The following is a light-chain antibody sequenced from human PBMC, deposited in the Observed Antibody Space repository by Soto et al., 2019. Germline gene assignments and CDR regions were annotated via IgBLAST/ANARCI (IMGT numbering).Light chain of an antibody. V-gene: IGLV1-44*01. CDR1: SSNIGSNT. J-gene: IGLJ1*01. CDR3: AAWDDSLNGYV. CDR2: SNN. Sequence: QSVLAQPPSASGTPGQRVTISCSVSSSNIGSNTVDCYQQLPGTAPKLLIYSNNQRPSGVPDRFSGSESGTSASLAISGLQCEDETDYCCAAWDDSLNGYVFGTGTRSPS.